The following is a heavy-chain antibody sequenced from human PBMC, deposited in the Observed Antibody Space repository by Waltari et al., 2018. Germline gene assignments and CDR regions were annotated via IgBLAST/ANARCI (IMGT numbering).Heavy chain of an antibody. J-gene: IGHJ4*02. CDR2: IYYVGST. Sequence: QLQLQESGPGLVKPSETLSLTCTVSGGSISSSSYYWGWIRQPPGKGLEWIGSIYYVGSTYYSPSLKSRGTISVDTSKSQCSRKLSSVTAAGTAVYYCARLYSGSYSHFDYWGQGTLVTVSS. CDR1: GGSISSSSYY. V-gene: IGHV4-39*01. D-gene: IGHD1-26*01. CDR3: ARLYSGSYSHFDY.